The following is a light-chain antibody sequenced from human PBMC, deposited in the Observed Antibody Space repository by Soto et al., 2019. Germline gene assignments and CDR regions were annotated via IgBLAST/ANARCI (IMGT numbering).Light chain of an antibody. CDR2: EVS. J-gene: IGLJ1*01. Sequence: QSVLTQPASVSGSPGQSITISCTGTSSDVGGYNYVSWYQQYPGKAPKLMIYEVSNRPSGVSNRFSGSKSGNTASLTISGLQAEDEADYYCGSYTSSSTQVFGTGTKVTVL. CDR1: SSDVGGYNY. CDR3: GSYTSSSTQV. V-gene: IGLV2-14*01.